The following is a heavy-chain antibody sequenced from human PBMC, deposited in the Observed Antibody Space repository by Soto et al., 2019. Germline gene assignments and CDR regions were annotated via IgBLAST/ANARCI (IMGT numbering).Heavy chain of an antibody. Sequence: EVHLLESGGGLVQPGGSLRLSCAASGFTFSSYAMSWVRQAPGKGLEWVSGISGSAGSTYYADSVKGRFTISRDNSKNTLYLQMNSLRAEDTAVYYCAKGDRWELLSSFDYWGQGTLVTVSS. CDR3: AKGDRWELLSSFDY. CDR1: GFTFSSYA. CDR2: ISGSAGST. D-gene: IGHD1-26*01. V-gene: IGHV3-23*01. J-gene: IGHJ4*02.